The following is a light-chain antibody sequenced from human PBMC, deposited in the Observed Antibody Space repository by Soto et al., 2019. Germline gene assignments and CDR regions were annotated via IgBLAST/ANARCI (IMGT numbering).Light chain of an antibody. Sequence: QSALTQPASVSGSPGQSITISCTGTSGDVGGYYYVSWYQQLPGKAPKLMISEVSNRPSGVSNRFSGSKSGNTASLTISGLQADDEADYFCCSYAGNYPYVFGTGTKVTVL. CDR3: CSYAGNYPYV. J-gene: IGLJ1*01. CDR1: SGDVGGYYY. CDR2: EVS. V-gene: IGLV2-14*01.